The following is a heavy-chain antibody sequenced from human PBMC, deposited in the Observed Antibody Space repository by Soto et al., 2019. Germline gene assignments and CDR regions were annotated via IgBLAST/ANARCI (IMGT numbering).Heavy chain of an antibody. D-gene: IGHD4-4*01. Sequence: QLQLVQSGTELKKPGASVKVSCKASGYTFTNYGITWVRQAPGQGLEWMGWINADYGNTNYEQKSXXRXAMTTDTSTNTAYMELRSLRSDDTAVYYCARKSLSNFNWFDPWGQGTLVTVSS. V-gene: IGHV1-18*04. CDR1: GYTFTNYG. CDR3: ARKSLSNFNWFDP. CDR2: INADYGNT. J-gene: IGHJ5*02.